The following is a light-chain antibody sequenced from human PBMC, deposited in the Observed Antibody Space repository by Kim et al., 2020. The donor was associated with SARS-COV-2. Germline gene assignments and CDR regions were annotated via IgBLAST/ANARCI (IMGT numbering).Light chain of an antibody. CDR2: GAS. Sequence: EIVLTQSPGTLSLSPGDRATRSCRASQSVSSSYLAWYQQKPGQAPRLLIYGASSRATGIPDRFSGSGSVTDFTLTISRLEPEDFAVYYCQQYGSSPRTFGQGTKVDI. CDR3: QQYGSSPRT. V-gene: IGKV3-20*01. J-gene: IGKJ1*01. CDR1: QSVSSSY.